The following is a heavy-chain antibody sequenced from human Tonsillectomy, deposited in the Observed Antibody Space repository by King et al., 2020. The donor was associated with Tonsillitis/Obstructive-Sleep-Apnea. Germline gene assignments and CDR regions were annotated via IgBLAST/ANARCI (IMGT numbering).Heavy chain of an antibody. CDR1: GFSLSISGVG. J-gene: IGHJ4*02. CDR3: ALDVDTAMVPGAFDY. D-gene: IGHD5-18*01. V-gene: IGHV2-5*02. Sequence: TLKESGPTLVKPTQTLTLTCTFSGFSLSISGVGVGWIRQPPGKALEWLALIYWDDDKRYSPSLKSRLTITKDTSKNQVVLTMTNMAPVDTATYYCALDVDTAMVPGAFDYWGQGTLVTVSS. CDR2: IYWDDDK.